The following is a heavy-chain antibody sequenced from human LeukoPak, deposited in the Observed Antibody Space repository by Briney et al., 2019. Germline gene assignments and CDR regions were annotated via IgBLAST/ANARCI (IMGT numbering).Heavy chain of an antibody. V-gene: IGHV3-21*01. CDR2: ISSSSSYI. CDR1: GFTFSSYS. CDR3: ARDSGYSSSWYTRYYFDY. D-gene: IGHD6-13*01. J-gene: IGHJ4*02. Sequence: GGSLRLSCAASGFTFSSYSMNWVRQAPGKGLEWVSSISSSSSYIYYADSVKGRFTISRDNAKNSLYLQMNSLRAEDTAVYYCARDSGYSSSWYTRYYFDYWGQGAWSPSPQ.